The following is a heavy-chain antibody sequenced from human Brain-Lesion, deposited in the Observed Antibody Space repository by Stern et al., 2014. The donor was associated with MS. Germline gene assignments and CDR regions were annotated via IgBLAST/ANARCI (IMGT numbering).Heavy chain of an antibody. J-gene: IGHJ6*02. CDR2: IFNSGST. CDR3: ARGRVVPGFQYYATDV. CDR1: GGSISSGGYY. Sequence: DQLVESGPGLVKPSQTLSLSCTVSGGSISSGGYYWSWIRQPAGKGLEWIGRIFNSGSTSYNPSLKGRVTISKDTSKNQFSLRLNPMTAADTAVYYCARGRVVPGFQYYATDVWGQGTTVIVSS. D-gene: IGHD2-2*01. V-gene: IGHV4-61*02.